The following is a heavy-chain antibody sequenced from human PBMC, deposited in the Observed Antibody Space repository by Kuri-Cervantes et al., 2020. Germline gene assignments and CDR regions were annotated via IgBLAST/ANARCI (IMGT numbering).Heavy chain of an antibody. Sequence: GSLRLSCAVSGYSISSGYYWGWIRQPPGKGLEWIGSISHSGTTYYNPSLKSRVIISVDTSKNQFSLKLTSVTAADTAVYYCARHYYHDYSLNWFDSWGQGTLVTVSS. CDR1: GYSISSGYY. CDR3: ARHYYHDYSLNWFDS. D-gene: IGHD4-11*01. CDR2: ISHSGTT. V-gene: IGHV4-38-2*01. J-gene: IGHJ5*01.